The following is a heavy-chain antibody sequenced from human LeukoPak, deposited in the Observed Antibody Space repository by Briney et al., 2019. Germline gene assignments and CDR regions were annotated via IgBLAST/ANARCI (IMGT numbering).Heavy chain of an antibody. V-gene: IGHV5-51*01. Sequence: RGESLKISCKGSGYSFTSYWIGWVRQMPGKGLEWMGIIYPGDSDTRYSPPFQGQVTISADTSIRTAYLQWSSLKASDTAMYYCASLYYYDSSGYPDAFDIWGQGTMVTVSS. J-gene: IGHJ3*02. CDR3: ASLYYYDSSGYPDAFDI. D-gene: IGHD3-22*01. CDR2: IYPGDSDT. CDR1: GYSFTSYW.